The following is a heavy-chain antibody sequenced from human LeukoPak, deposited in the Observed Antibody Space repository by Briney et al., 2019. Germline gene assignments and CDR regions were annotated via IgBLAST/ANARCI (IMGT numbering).Heavy chain of an antibody. J-gene: IGHJ4*02. V-gene: IGHV3-11*05. CDR1: GFSVSDYS. CDR2: VMSGRGST. CDR3: TRERQGSYYAFES. Sequence: GGSLRLSCAASGFSVSDYSISWIRQSPGKGPEWISYVMSGRGSTNYADSVKGRFTISRDSAKNSVALQLDGLRADDTAVYFCTRERQGSYYAFESWGQGTLVTVSS. D-gene: IGHD1-26*01.